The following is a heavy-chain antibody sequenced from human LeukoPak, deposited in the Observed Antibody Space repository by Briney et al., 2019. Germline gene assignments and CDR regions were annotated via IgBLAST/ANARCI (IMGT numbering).Heavy chain of an antibody. CDR3: ARALGYCSSTSCYSYYYYGMDV. CDR1: GYTFTGYY. Sequence: SVKLSCTASGYTFTGYYMRWVRQAPGQGLEWMGWINPNSGATNYAQKFQGRVTMTRDTPISTAYMELSRLRSDDTAVYYCARALGYCSSTSCYSYYYYGMDVWGQGTTVTVSS. V-gene: IGHV1-2*02. CDR2: INPNSGAT. D-gene: IGHD2-2*01. J-gene: IGHJ6*02.